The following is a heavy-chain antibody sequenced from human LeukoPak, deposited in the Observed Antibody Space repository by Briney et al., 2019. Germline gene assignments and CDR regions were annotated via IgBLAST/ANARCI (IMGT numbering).Heavy chain of an antibody. CDR2: INPNSGGT. D-gene: IGHD3-10*01. CDR3: ARGPSITMVRGGQWYYYMDV. V-gene: IGHV1-2*02. CDR1: GYTFTGYY. J-gene: IGHJ6*03. Sequence: ASVKVSCKASGYTFTGYYMHWVRQAPGQGLEWMGWINPNSGGTNYAQKFQGRVTMTRDTSISTAHMELSRLRSDDTAVYYCARGPSITMVRGGQWYYYMDVWGKGTTVTISS.